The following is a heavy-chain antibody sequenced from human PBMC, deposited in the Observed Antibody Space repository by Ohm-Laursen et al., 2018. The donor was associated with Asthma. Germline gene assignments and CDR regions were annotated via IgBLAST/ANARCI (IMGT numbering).Heavy chain of an antibody. J-gene: IGHJ4*02. CDR1: GFTFNRYA. Sequence: SLRLSCAASGFTFNRYAMHWVRQAPGKGLEWVALISYDVSNKYYADSVKARFTISRDNSKNTLYLQMNSLRPDDTAVYYCARDVMEWYLPAFDFWGQGTLVTVSS. CDR2: ISYDVSNK. D-gene: IGHD3-3*01. CDR3: ARDVMEWYLPAFDF. V-gene: IGHV3-30*04.